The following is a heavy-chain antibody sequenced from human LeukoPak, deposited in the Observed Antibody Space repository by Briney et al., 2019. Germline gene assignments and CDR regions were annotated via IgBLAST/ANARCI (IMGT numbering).Heavy chain of an antibody. CDR2: ISSDGTGT. CDR3: ARDVGKKPDY. J-gene: IGHJ4*02. Sequence: GGSLRLSCAASGFTFSSYWMHWVRQAPGKGLVWVSGISSDGTGTTYTDSVKGQFTISRDNTKNTLYLQLSSLRAEDTAVYYCARDVGKKPDYWGQGTLVTVSS. CDR1: GFTFSSYW. D-gene: IGHD1-1*01. V-gene: IGHV3-74*01.